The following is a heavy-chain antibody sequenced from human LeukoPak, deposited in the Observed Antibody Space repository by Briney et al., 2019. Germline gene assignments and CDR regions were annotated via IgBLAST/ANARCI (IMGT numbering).Heavy chain of an antibody. CDR3: ARKGRSYGRGPRYNWFDP. J-gene: IGHJ5*02. CDR1: GGSISSGSYY. V-gene: IGHV4-61*02. D-gene: IGHD3-10*02. Sequence: PSETLSLTCTVSGGSISSGSYYWSWIRQPAGKGLEWIGRIYTSGSTNYNPSLKSRVTISVDTSKNQFSLKLSSVTAADTAVYYCARKGRSYGRGPRYNWFDPWGQGTLVTVSS. CDR2: IYTSGST.